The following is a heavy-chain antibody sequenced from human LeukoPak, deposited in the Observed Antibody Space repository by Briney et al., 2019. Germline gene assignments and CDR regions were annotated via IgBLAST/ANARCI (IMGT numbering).Heavy chain of an antibody. CDR1: GFTFRDYA. D-gene: IGHD2-21*01. CDR2: IRSKTYGGAA. V-gene: IGHV3-49*04. J-gene: IGHJ4*02. CDR3: TRIGIGIIGRDAVDY. Sequence: GRSLRLSCAASGFTFRDYAMSWVRLAPGKGLQWVGFIRSKTYGGAADYGASVKGRFTIYRDDSQSIAYLLMNRLEIEDTAVYYCTRIGIGIIGRDAVDYWGQGTLVTVSS.